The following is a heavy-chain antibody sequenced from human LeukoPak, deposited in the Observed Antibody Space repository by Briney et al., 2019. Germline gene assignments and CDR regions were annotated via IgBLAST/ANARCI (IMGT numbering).Heavy chain of an antibody. CDR3: AKGRDSVAPGTRTPDY. V-gene: IGHV3-23*01. CDR2: IDTGGDVT. Sequence: GGSLRLSCAASGFTFNNYAMNWVRQAPGKGLEWVSIIDTGGDVTFYADSVKGRFTISRDNSRNTLYLQMNSLRIEDTASDYCAKGRDSVAPGTRTPDYWGQGTLVTVSS. CDR1: GFTFNNYA. D-gene: IGHD6-19*01. J-gene: IGHJ4*02.